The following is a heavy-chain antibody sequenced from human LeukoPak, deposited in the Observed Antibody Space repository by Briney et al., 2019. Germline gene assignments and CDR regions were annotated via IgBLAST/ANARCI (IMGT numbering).Heavy chain of an antibody. D-gene: IGHD1-26*01. Sequence: ASVKVSCKVSGYTLTELSMHWVRQAPGKGRELMGGFDAEDGETIYAQKFQGRVTMTEDTSPDTAYMELSSLRSEDTAGYYCATDTDNSSGSYYGPYYFDYWGQGTPVTVSS. CDR1: GYTLTELS. CDR3: ATDTDNSSGSYYGPYYFDY. V-gene: IGHV1-24*01. CDR2: FDAEDGET. J-gene: IGHJ4*02.